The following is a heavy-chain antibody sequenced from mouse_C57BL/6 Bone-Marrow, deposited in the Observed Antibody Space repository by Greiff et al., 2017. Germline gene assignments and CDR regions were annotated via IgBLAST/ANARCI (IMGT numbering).Heavy chain of an antibody. J-gene: IGHJ2*01. CDR1: GYTFTDYY. CDR2: IFPGSGST. Sequence: QVQLQESGPELVKPGASVKISCKASGYTFTDYYINWVKQRPGQGLEWIGWIFPGSGSTYYNEKFKGKATLTVDKSSSTAYMLLSSLTSEDSAVYFCARLTTVVATRDYWGQGTTLTVSS. D-gene: IGHD1-1*01. CDR3: ARLTTVVATRDY. V-gene: IGHV1-75*01.